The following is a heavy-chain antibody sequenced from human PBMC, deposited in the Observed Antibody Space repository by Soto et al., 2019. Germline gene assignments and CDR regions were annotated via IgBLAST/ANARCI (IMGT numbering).Heavy chain of an antibody. J-gene: IGHJ6*02. CDR3: ARDRYYYGSGVRYYSMDV. V-gene: IGHV3-74*01. CDR1: GFTFSSYW. CDR2: INSDGSST. D-gene: IGHD3-10*01. Sequence: EVQLVESGGGLVQPGGSLRLSCAASGFTFSSYWMHWVRQAPGKGLVWVSRINSDGSSTSYADSVKGRFTISRDNAKNTLYLQMNSLRAEDTAVYYCARDRYYYGSGVRYYSMDVWGQGTTVTVSS.